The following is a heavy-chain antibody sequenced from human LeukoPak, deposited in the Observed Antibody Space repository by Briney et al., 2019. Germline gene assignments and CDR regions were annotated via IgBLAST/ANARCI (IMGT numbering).Heavy chain of an antibody. CDR2: ISWNSGSI. J-gene: IGHJ3*02. CDR3: AKAYGDYMAFDI. CDR1: GFTFDDYA. Sequence: SLRLSCAASGFTFDDYAMHWVRQAPGKGLEWVSGISWNSGSIGYADSVKGRFTISRDNAKNSLYLQMNSLRAEDTALYYCAKAYGDYMAFDIWGQGTMVTVSS. V-gene: IGHV3-9*01. D-gene: IGHD4-17*01.